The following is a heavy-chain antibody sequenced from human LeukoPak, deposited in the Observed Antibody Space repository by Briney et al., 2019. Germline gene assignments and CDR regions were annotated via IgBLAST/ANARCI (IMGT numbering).Heavy chain of an antibody. J-gene: IGHJ4*02. V-gene: IGHV1-18*01. CDR2: ISAYNGDT. CDR3: ARDLKVSSGLSDY. Sequence: ASVKVSCKASVYTFSTYHISWVRQAPGQGLEWMGWISAYNGDTNYAQKLQGRVTMTTDTSTSTDYMELRSLRSDDTAVYYCARDLKVSSGLSDYWGQGTLVTVSS. D-gene: IGHD3-22*01. CDR1: VYTFSTYH.